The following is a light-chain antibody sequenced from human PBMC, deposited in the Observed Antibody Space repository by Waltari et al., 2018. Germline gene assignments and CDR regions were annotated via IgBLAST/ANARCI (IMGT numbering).Light chain of an antibody. CDR1: QSVHSY. V-gene: IGKV3-11*01. CDR3: QQRADWPIT. J-gene: IGKJ5*01. Sequence: IVLTQSPATLSFSPGERATPSCRGSQSVHSYLTWYQQKPGQAPRLLIYDAFTRATGSPARFSGSGSGADFTLTISSLEPEDFAVYYCQQRADWPITFGQGTRLEIK. CDR2: DAF.